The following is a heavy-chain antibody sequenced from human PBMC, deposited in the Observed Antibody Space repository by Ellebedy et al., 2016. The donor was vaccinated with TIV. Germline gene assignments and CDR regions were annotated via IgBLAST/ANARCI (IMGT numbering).Heavy chain of an antibody. CDR1: GFTFSSFA. CDR2: LSSAGGSD. J-gene: IGHJ5*02. Sequence: GGSLRLSXAASGFTFSSFAMHWVRQAPGKGLEWVAILSSAGGSDYYADSVKGRFTISRDNSKNTLALQMNRLTTADTAVYYCARDIVPDRSGRRLVSWGQGTLVTVSS. D-gene: IGHD6-25*01. V-gene: IGHV3-30*04. CDR3: ARDIVPDRSGRRLVS.